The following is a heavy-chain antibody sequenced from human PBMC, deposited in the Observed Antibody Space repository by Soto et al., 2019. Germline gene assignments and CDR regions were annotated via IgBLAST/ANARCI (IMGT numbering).Heavy chain of an antibody. Sequence: QVQLQQWGAGLLKPSETLSLTCADYGGSFSGYYWSWIRQPPGKGLEWIGEINHSGSTNYNPSLKSRVTISVDTSKNQFSLKLSSVTAADTAVYYCARGPDYGDYVDYWGQGTLVTVSS. CDR2: INHSGST. CDR3: ARGPDYGDYVDY. V-gene: IGHV4-34*01. CDR1: GGSFSGYY. J-gene: IGHJ4*02. D-gene: IGHD4-17*01.